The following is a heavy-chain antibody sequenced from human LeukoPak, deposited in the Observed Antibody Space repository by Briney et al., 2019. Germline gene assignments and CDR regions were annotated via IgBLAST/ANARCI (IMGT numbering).Heavy chain of an antibody. Sequence: ASVKVSCKASGYTFTSFGISWVRQAPGQGLEWMGWISAYNGDTNYAQKFQGRVTMTTDTSTSTAYMELRSLRSDDTAVYYCARIIPSGSWYPYWGKGTLVTVSS. CDR3: ARIIPSGSWYPY. CDR2: ISAYNGDT. CDR1: GYTFTSFG. J-gene: IGHJ4*02. V-gene: IGHV1-18*01. D-gene: IGHD6-13*01.